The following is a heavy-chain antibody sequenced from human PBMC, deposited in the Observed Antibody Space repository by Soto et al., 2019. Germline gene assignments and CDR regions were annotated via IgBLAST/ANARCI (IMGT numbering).Heavy chain of an antibody. J-gene: IGHJ6*02. CDR2: IDPSDSYT. V-gene: IGHV5-10-1*01. CDR1: GYSFTSYW. CDR3: ARPKGETDPRYYYYGMDV. D-gene: IGHD2-21*01. Sequence: PGESLKISCKGSGYSFTSYWISWVRQMPGKGLEWMGRIDPSDSYTNYSPSFQGHVTISADKSISTAYRQWSSLKASDTAMYYCARPKGETDPRYYYYGMDVWGQGTTVTVSS.